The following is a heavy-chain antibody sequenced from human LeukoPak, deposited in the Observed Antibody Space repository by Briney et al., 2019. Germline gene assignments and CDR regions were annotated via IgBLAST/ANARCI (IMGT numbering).Heavy chain of an antibody. CDR1: GFTFSSYG. V-gene: IGHV3-33*01. D-gene: IGHD4-4*01. J-gene: IGHJ6*02. CDR2: IWYDGSNK. CDR3: ARCLYSNYASYYYGMDV. Sequence: PGGSLRLSCAASGFTFSSYGMHWVRQAPGKGLEWVAVIWYDGSNKYYADSVKGRFTISRDNSKNTLYLQMNSLRAEDTAVYYCARCLYSNYASYYYGMDVWGQGTTVTVSS.